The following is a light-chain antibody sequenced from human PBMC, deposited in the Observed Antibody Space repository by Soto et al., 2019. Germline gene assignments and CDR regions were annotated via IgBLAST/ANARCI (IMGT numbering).Light chain of an antibody. CDR1: QSVSNNY. Sequence: EIVLTQSPGSRSRSPWEGATRSCRASQSVSNNYLAWYQQKPGQAPRLLIYGASTRATGIPARFSGSGSGTDFTLTISRLEPEDFAVYYCQKYGSSPFGGGTKVDIK. J-gene: IGKJ4*01. CDR3: QKYGSSP. V-gene: IGKV3-20*01. CDR2: GAS.